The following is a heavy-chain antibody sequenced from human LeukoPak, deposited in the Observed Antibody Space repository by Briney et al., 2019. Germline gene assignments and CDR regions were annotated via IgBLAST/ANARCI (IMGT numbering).Heavy chain of an antibody. CDR3: ASFSLETTV. D-gene: IGHD4-17*01. CDR2: ICYSGST. J-gene: IGHJ4*02. V-gene: IGHV4-30-4*01. Sequence: ASETLSLTRTVSGGSISSGDYYWSWIRQPPGKGLEWIGYICYSGSTYYNPSLKSRVTISVDTSKNQFSLKLSSVTAADTAVYYCASFSLETTVWGQGTLVTVSS. CDR1: GGSISSGDYY.